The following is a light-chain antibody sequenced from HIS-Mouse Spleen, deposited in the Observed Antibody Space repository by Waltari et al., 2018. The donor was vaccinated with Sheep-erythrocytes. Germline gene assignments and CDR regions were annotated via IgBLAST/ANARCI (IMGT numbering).Light chain of an antibody. CDR1: SSDVGGYNY. Sequence: QSALTQPRSVSGSPGQSVTISCTGTSSDVGGYNYVSWYQQPPGKAPKLMIYAVSKRPSGVPDRLSGSKSGNPASLTSSGLQAEDEADYYCCSYAGSYNHVFATGTKVTVL. V-gene: IGLV2-11*01. J-gene: IGLJ1*01. CDR2: AVS. CDR3: CSYAGSYNHV.